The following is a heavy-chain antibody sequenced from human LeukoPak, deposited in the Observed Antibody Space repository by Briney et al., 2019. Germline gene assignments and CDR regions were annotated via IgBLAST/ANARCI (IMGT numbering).Heavy chain of an antibody. CDR2: ISSSGSTI. Sequence: GGSLRLSCAASGFTFSDYYMSWIRQAPGKGLEWVSYISSSGSTIYYADSVKGRFTISRDNAKNSLYLQMNSLRAEDTAVYYCARVNRNYGDYVGWFDPWGQGTLVTVSS. J-gene: IGHJ5*02. CDR1: GFTFSDYY. D-gene: IGHD4-17*01. V-gene: IGHV3-11*01. CDR3: ARVNRNYGDYVGWFDP.